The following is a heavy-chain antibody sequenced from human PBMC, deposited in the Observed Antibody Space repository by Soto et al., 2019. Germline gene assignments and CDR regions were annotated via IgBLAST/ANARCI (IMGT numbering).Heavy chain of an antibody. CDR1: AFTVRSNY. J-gene: IGHJ4*02. Sequence: PWGSLRLYGAASAFTVRSNYMSWVRQAPGKGLEWVSTISSDGGTYYTDSVKGRFAISRDNSKNTLYLQMNSLTAEDTAVYYCARDVMSVAGSADYWGQGTLVTVSS. V-gene: IGHV3-53*01. CDR3: ARDVMSVAGSADY. D-gene: IGHD6-19*01. CDR2: ISSDGGT.